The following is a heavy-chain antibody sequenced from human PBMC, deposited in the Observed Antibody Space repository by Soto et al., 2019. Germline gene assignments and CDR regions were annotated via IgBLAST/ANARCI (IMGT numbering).Heavy chain of an antibody. J-gene: IGHJ5*02. D-gene: IGHD2-15*01. Sequence: PSETLSLTCAVYGGSFSGYYWSWIRQPPGKGLEWIGEINHSGSTNYNPSLKSRVTISVDTSTNQFSLKLSSVTAADTAVYYCARAPHYCRGGSGYPFVWFAPWAQGTLVPVSS. CDR2: INHSGST. CDR3: ARAPHYCRGGSGYPFVWFAP. V-gene: IGHV4-34*01. CDR1: GGSFSGYY.